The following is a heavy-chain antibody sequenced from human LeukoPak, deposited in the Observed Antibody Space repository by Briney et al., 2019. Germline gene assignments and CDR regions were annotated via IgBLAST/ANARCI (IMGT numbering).Heavy chain of an antibody. CDR3: ARVESIAAAGYFDY. CDR2: INPNSGGT. J-gene: IGHJ4*02. D-gene: IGHD6-13*01. V-gene: IGHV1-2*02. CDR1: GYTYTGYY. Sequence: ASVKVFCKASGYTYTGYYMHWVRQAPGQGHEWMGWINPNSGGTNYAQKFQGRVTMTRDTSISTAYMELSRLRSDDTAVYYCARVESIAAAGYFDYWGQGTLVTVSS.